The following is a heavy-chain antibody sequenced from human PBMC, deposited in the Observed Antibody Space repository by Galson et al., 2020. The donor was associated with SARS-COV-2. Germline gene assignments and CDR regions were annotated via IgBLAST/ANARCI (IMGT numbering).Heavy chain of an antibody. CDR3: ARQGVNMIVLVTVPGWYFDL. CDR2: VYPSGTT. CDR1: GYSVSTTNY. D-gene: IGHD3-22*01. Sequence: SETLSLTCTVSGYSVSTTNYWGWVRQPPGRGLEWIGSVYPSGTTYYNPSLNSRVHISVDTSKNQFSLRLDSVTAADTALYYCARQGVNMIVLVTVPGWYFDLWGRGTLVTVSS. V-gene: IGHV4-38-2*02. J-gene: IGHJ2*01.